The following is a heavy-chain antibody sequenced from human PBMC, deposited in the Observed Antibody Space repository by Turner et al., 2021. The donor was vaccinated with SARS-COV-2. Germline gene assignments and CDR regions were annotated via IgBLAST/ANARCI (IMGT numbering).Heavy chain of an antibody. CDR3: AREAPLGVNSMAFDY. V-gene: IGHV3-53*01. D-gene: IGHD3-10*01. CDR2: IYSGGST. Sequence: EVPLVESGGGLIQPGGSLSLYCPASGFTVSSNYMNWVRQAPGKGLEWVSVIYSGGSTFYADPVKGRFTISRDNSKNTLYLQMNSLRAEYTAVYYCAREAPLGVNSMAFDYWGQGTLVTVSS. CDR1: GFTVSSNY. J-gene: IGHJ4*02.